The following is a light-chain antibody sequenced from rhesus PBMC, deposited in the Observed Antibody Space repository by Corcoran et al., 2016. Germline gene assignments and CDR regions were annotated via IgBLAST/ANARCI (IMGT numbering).Light chain of an antibody. V-gene: IGKV3-24*04. CDR2: GAS. CDR3: QQSSNLWT. Sequence: ETVVTQSPATLALSPGERATLSCRASQSVGSYLAWYQQKPGQAPRLLIYGASSRATGIPDRFSGSGSGTDFTLTISSLEPEDVGVYYCQQSSNLWTFGQGTKVESK. J-gene: IGKJ1*01. CDR1: QSVGSY.